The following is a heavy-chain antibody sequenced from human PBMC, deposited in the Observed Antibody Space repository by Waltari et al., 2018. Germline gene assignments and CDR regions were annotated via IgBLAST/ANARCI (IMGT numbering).Heavy chain of an antibody. CDR3: ARLHSANY. Sequence: EVQVVASGGDLVQPGGSLRLSCAASGFTFSSHRMTWVRQAPGKGLEWVANINADGSEKEYVDSVKGRFTISRDNAKNSLYLQMNSLRVEDTAVYYCARLHSANYWGQGTLVTVSS. J-gene: IGHJ4*02. V-gene: IGHV3-7*01. D-gene: IGHD2-15*01. CDR1: GFTFSSHR. CDR2: INADGSEK.